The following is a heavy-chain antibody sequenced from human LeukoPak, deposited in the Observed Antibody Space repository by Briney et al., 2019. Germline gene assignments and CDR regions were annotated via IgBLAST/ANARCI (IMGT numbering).Heavy chain of an antibody. V-gene: IGHV3-23*01. Sequence: RGSLRLSCAASGFTFSSYAMSWVRQVPGKGLEWVSAISGSGGSTYYADSVKGRFTISRDDSKNTLYLQMNSLRAEDTAVYYCAKDQSAMVRGVILFDYWGQGTLVTVSS. CDR3: AKDQSAMVRGVILFDY. J-gene: IGHJ4*02. CDR2: ISGSGGST. CDR1: GFTFSSYA. D-gene: IGHD3-10*01.